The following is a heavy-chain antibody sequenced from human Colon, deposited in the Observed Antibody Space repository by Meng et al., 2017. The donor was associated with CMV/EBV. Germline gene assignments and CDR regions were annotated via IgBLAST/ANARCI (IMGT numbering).Heavy chain of an antibody. J-gene: IGHJ4*02. V-gene: IGHV2-70D*14. CDR1: GFPVSSYGVR. D-gene: IGHD6-19*01. CDR3: ARPHGASGWYYLDY. CDR2: IDWDDDK. Sequence: SGPTLVNPTQTLTLTCTFSGFPVSSYGVRMSWIRQPPGKALEWLARIDWDDDKVYNTSLKTRLSISKDASKNQVALTMTNMDPVDTATYYCARPHGASGWYYLDYWGQGILVTVSS.